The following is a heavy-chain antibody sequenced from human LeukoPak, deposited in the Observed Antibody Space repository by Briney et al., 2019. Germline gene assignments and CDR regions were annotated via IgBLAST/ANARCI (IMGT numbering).Heavy chain of an antibody. CDR3: ARDYGDYRTRNGY. Sequence: ASLKVSCKTFGGGFSSFAITRVRQAPGQGLEWMGGIIPISGTTKYAQKLQGRVTMTTDTSTSTAYMELRSLRSDDTAVYYCARDYGDYRTRNGYWGQGTLATVSS. D-gene: IGHD4-17*01. J-gene: IGHJ4*02. CDR1: GGGFSSFA. V-gene: IGHV1-69*05. CDR2: IIPISGTT.